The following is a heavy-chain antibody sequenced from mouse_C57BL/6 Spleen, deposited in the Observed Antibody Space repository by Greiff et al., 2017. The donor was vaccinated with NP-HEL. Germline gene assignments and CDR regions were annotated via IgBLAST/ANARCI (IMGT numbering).Heavy chain of an antibody. CDR1: GYTFTSYW. V-gene: IGHV1-64*01. D-gene: IGHD2-5*01. Sequence: QVQLQQPGAELVKPGASVKLSCKASGYTFTSYWMHWVKQRPGQGLEWIGMIHPNSGSTNYNEKFKSKATLTVDKSSSTAYMQLSSLTSEDSAVYYCARKGASNFRGYAMDYWGQGTSVTVSS. J-gene: IGHJ4*01. CDR2: IHPNSGST. CDR3: ARKGASNFRGYAMDY.